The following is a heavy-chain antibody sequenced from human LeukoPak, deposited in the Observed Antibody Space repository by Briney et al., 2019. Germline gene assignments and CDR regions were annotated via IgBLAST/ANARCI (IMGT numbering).Heavy chain of an antibody. CDR2: INAGNGNT. J-gene: IGHJ2*01. V-gene: IGHV1-3*01. CDR3: ARANVDTAMVPYWYFDL. D-gene: IGHD5-18*01. Sequence: ASVKVSCKASGYTFTSYAMHWVRQAPGQRLEWMGWINAGNGNTKYSQKFQGRVTITRDTSASTAYMELSSLRSEDTAVYYCARANVDTAMVPYWYFDLWGPGTLVTVSS. CDR1: GYTFTSYA.